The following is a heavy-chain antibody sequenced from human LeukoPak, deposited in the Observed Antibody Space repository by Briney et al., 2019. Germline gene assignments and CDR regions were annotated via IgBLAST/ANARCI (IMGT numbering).Heavy chain of an antibody. CDR1: GFTFSSYA. D-gene: IGHD3-22*01. V-gene: IGHV3-30*04. CDR3: ARTYYYDSSGYSPFDY. J-gene: IGHJ4*02. CDR2: ISYDGSNK. Sequence: GGSLRLSCAASGFTFSSYAMHWVRQAPGKGLEWVAVISYDGSNKYYADSVKGRFTISRDNSKNTLYLQMNSLRAGDTAVYYCARTYYYDSSGYSPFDYWGQGTLVTVSS.